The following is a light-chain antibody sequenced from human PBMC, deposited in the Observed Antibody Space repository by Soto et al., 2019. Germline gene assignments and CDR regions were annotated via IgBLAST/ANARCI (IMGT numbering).Light chain of an antibody. CDR1: QSLLHITGETF. Sequence: DVVMPQTPLSLSVAPGQPASISCKSSQSLLHITGETFLFWYLQKPGQSPQLLIYEVSTRVSGVPDRFSGSRSGTDFTLEISRVETADVGTYYCIQSTQLPPTFGQGTRL. V-gene: IGKV2D-29*02. J-gene: IGKJ5*01. CDR2: EVS. CDR3: IQSTQLPPT.